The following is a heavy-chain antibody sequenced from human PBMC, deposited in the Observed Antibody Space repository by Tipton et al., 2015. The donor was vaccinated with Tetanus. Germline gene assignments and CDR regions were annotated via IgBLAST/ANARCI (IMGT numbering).Heavy chain of an antibody. J-gene: IGHJ6*02. CDR1: GLTVSSNY. D-gene: IGHD5/OR15-5a*01. Sequence: SLRLSCAASGLTVSSNYMSWVRQAPGKGLEWVSVIYSGGSTYYADSVKGRFTISRDNSKNTLYLQMNSLRAEDTAVYYCAKAVSYYGMDVWGQGTTVTVSS. CDR2: IYSGGST. V-gene: IGHV3-53*01. CDR3: AKAVSYYGMDV.